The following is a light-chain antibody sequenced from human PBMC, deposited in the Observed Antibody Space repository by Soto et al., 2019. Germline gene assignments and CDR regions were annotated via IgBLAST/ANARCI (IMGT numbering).Light chain of an antibody. CDR1: QSISTN. J-gene: IGKJ1*01. CDR2: GAS. CDR3: QHYNNWPPWT. Sequence: IVMTQSRVTMSVSPGERATLSCRASQSISTNLAWYQQKPGQAPRLLIYGASTRATGIPARFSGGGSGTEFTLTISSLQSEDFAVYYCQHYNNWPPWTFGQGTKVETK. V-gene: IGKV3-15*01.